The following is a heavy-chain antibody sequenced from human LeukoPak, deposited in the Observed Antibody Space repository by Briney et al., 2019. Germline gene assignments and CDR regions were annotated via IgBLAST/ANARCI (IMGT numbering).Heavy chain of an antibody. Sequence: GGSLRLSCAASGFTFDDYGMSWVRQVPGKGLEWVATINWKGISTSYADSVKGQFTISRDNARNYLFLQMNSLRVEDTALYYCARLSGTYAQPFDHWGQGTPVTVSS. D-gene: IGHD1-26*01. CDR3: ARLSGTYAQPFDH. J-gene: IGHJ4*02. V-gene: IGHV3-20*04. CDR2: INWKGIST. CDR1: GFTFDDYG.